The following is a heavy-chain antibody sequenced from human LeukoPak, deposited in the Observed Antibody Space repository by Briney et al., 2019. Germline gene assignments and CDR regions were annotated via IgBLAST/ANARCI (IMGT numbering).Heavy chain of an antibody. CDR1: GFTFSSYG. D-gene: IGHD3-22*01. CDR2: IWYDGSNK. Sequence: GGSLRLTCAASGFTFSSYGMHWVRQAPGKGLEWVAVIWYDGSNKYYADSVKGRFTISRDNSKNTLYLQMNSLRAEDTAVYYCARDKGAYDSSGYYGYWGQGTLVTVSS. CDR3: ARDKGAYDSSGYYGY. J-gene: IGHJ4*02. V-gene: IGHV3-33*01.